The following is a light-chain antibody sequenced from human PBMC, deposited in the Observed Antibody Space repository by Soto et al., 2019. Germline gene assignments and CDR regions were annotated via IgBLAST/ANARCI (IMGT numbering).Light chain of an antibody. V-gene: IGKV3-20*01. J-gene: IGKJ1*01. CDR1: QSVAISY. CDR3: QQYGSSPWT. Sequence: ETVLTQSPGTLSLSPGGRATLSCRASQSVAISYLAWYQQQPGQAPRLLIYGASSRATGIPDRFSGSGSGTDFTLTISRLEPEDFAVYYCQQYGSSPWTFGQGTKVDIK. CDR2: GAS.